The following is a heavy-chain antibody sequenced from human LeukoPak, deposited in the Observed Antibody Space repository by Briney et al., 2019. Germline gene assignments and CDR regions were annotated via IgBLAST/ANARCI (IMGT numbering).Heavy chain of an antibody. J-gene: IGHJ3*02. D-gene: IGHD3-3*01. V-gene: IGHV3-48*04. CDR3: ARVFRPSLTVFIIRGAFDI. Sequence: GGSLRLSCAGSGYSFGMHAMDWVRQAPGKGLEWLSYIDRSGRITYYGDSVKGRFTISRDNDKNSLYLQMNSLRVEDTAVYYCARVFRPSLTVFIIRGAFDIWGQGTMVTVSS. CDR2: IDRSGRIT. CDR1: GYSFGMHA.